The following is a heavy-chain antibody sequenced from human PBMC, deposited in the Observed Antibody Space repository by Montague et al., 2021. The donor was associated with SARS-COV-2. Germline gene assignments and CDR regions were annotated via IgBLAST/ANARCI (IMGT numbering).Heavy chain of an antibody. CDR1: GEPISGFC. CDR3: AREVVLSQYCFDY. D-gene: IGHD2-21*01. V-gene: IGHV4-4*07. Sequence: SETLSLTCTVSGEPISGFCCNWIRQSAGAGLEWIWRSNTTRSTNYNPSPKSRVTMSVYTSKNQYSLKLTSVTATDTAVYYCAREVVLSQYCFDYWGQGALVAVSS. J-gene: IGHJ4*02. CDR2: SNTTRST.